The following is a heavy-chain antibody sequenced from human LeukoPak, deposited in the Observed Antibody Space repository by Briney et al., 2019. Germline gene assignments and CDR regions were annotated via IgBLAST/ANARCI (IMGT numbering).Heavy chain of an antibody. J-gene: IGHJ4*02. Sequence: GGSLRLSCAVSEFTFSSYWMSWFRQAPGKGLEWVANINQDGSQKFSVDSVKGRFTISRDNAKNSLSLQMNSLRVEDTAVYYCARDWFDGDYDRFDYWGQGTLVTVSS. CDR1: EFTFSSYW. D-gene: IGHD4-17*01. V-gene: IGHV3-7*03. CDR2: INQDGSQK. CDR3: ARDWFDGDYDRFDY.